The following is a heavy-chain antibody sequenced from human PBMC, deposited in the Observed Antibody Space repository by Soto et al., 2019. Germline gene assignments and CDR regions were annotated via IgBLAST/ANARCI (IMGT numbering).Heavy chain of an antibody. CDR1: GYTFTSYA. V-gene: IGHV1-3*01. D-gene: IGHD2-2*01. Sequence: VAGVKVSFKASGYTFTSYAMHWVRQAAGQRREWVGWINAGNGNTKYSQKFKGRVTITRDTSASTAYMQLSSLRSEDTAVYYCARARGFVVVVPAGGMDVWGQGATVTVSS. CDR3: ARARGFVVVVPAGGMDV. CDR2: INAGNGNT. J-gene: IGHJ6*02.